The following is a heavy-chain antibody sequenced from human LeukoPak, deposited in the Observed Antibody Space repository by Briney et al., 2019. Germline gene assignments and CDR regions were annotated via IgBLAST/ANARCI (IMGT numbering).Heavy chain of an antibody. Sequence: SETLSLTCAVYGGSFSGYYWSWIRQPPGKGLEWIGEINHSGSTNYNPPLKSRVTISVDTSKNQFSLKLSSVTAADTAVYYCARKLLRYFDWLPNWFDPWGQGTLVTVSS. CDR1: GGSFSGYY. D-gene: IGHD3-9*01. J-gene: IGHJ5*02. V-gene: IGHV4-34*01. CDR2: INHSGST. CDR3: ARKLLRYFDWLPNWFDP.